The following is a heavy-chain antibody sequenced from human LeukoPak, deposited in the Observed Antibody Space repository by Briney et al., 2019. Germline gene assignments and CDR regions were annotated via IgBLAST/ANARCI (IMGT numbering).Heavy chain of an antibody. V-gene: IGHV3-23*01. J-gene: IGHJ4*02. Sequence: TGGSLRLSCAASGFTFSSYAMSWVRQAPGKGLEWVSAISGSGGSTYYADSVKGRFTISRDNSKNSLYLQMNSLRAEDTAVYYCARTEGGSSGWYLGFDYWGQGTLVTVSS. D-gene: IGHD6-19*01. CDR2: ISGSGGST. CDR1: GFTFSSYA. CDR3: ARTEGGSSGWYLGFDY.